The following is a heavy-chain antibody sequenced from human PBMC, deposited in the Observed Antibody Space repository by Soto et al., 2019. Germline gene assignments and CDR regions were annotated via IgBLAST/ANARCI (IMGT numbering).Heavy chain of an antibody. J-gene: IGHJ2*01. CDR3: ARVAVAGPYWYFDL. D-gene: IGHD6-19*01. CDR1: GFTFSSYS. CDR2: ISSSSSIM. V-gene: IGHV3-48*01. Sequence: EVQLVESGGGLVQPGGSLRLSCAASGFTFSSYSMNWVRQAPGKGLEWVSDISSSSSIMYYADSVKGRFTISRDNAKNSLYLQMNSLRAEDTAVYYCARVAVAGPYWYFDLWGRGTLVTVSS.